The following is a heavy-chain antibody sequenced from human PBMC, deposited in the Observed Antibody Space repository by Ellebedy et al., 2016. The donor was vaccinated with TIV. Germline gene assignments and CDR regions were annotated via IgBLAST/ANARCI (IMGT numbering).Heavy chain of an antibody. D-gene: IGHD3-10*02. Sequence: GESLKISXAASGFTFNKHAMSWVRQAPGKGLEWVAQISRDGGTTYYADSVKGRFTISRDNSKNSLYVNMNNLRAEDSALYYCAQDGEGTMFFRSGVFDSWGQGTLVTVSS. CDR3: AQDGEGTMFFRSGVFDS. CDR1: GFTFNKHA. J-gene: IGHJ4*02. V-gene: IGHV3-23*01. CDR2: ISRDGGTT.